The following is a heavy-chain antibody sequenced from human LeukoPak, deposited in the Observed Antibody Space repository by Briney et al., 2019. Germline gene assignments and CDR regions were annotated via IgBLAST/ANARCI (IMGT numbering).Heavy chain of an antibody. CDR1: GFTVSSNY. V-gene: IGHV3-53*01. J-gene: IGHJ4*02. CDR2: IYSGGST. Sequence: GGSLRLSCAASGFTVSSNYMSWVRQAPGKGLEWVSVIYSGGSTYYADSVKGRFTISRDNGRNTLDLQMNGLRAEDTAVYYCARDLSSTSSWATVPDYWGQGTLVTVSS. CDR3: ARDLSSTSSWATVPDY. D-gene: IGHD2-2*01.